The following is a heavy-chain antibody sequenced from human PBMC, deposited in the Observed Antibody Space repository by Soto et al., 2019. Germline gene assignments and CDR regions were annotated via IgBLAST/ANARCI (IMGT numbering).Heavy chain of an antibody. CDR2: IYYSGST. CDR3: ARMGVVGATTFDY. Sequence: SETLSLTCSVSGGSISSYYWSWIRQPPGKGLEWIGYIYYSGSTNYNPSLKSRVTISVDTSKNQFSLKLSSVTAADTALYYCARMGVVGATTFDYWGQGTLVTVSS. J-gene: IGHJ4*02. CDR1: GGSISSYY. D-gene: IGHD1-26*01. V-gene: IGHV4-59*01.